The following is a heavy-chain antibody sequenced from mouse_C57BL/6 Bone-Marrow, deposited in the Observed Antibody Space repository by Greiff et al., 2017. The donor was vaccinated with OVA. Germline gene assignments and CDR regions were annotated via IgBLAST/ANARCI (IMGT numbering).Heavy chain of an antibody. V-gene: IGHV3-6*01. CDR3: ARGRSFTPYAMDY. CDR2: ISYDGSN. CDR1: GYSITSGYY. J-gene: IGHJ4*01. Sequence: DVQLVESGPGLVKPSQSLSLTCSVTGYSITSGYYWNWIRQFPGNKLEWMGYISYDGSNNYNPSLKNRISITRDTSKNQFFLKLNSVTTEDTATYYCARGRSFTPYAMDYWGQGTSVTVSS.